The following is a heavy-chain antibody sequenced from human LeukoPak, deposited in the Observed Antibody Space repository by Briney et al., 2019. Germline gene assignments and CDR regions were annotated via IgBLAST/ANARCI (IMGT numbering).Heavy chain of an antibody. V-gene: IGHV3-21*01. Sequence: PGGSLRLSCAASGFTFSSYSMNWVRQAPGKGLEWVSSISSSSSYIYYVDSVKGRFTISRDNAKNSLYLQMNSLRAEDTAVYYCAREGPYYDDWFDPWGQGTLVTVSS. CDR3: AREGPYYDDWFDP. CDR1: GFTFSSYS. CDR2: ISSSSSYI. D-gene: IGHD3-22*01. J-gene: IGHJ5*02.